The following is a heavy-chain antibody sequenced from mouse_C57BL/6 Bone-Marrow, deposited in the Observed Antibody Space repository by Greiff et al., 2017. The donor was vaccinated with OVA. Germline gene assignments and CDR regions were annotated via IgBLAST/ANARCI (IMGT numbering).Heavy chain of an antibody. CDR1: GYTFTSYW. D-gene: IGHD1-1*01. CDR3: ARSSGSSYGGYYFDY. Sequence: VKLQQPGAELVMPGASVKLSCKASGYTFTSYWMHWVKQRPGQGLEWIGEIDPSDSYTNYNQKFKGKSTLTVDKSSSTAYMQLSSLTSEDSAVYYCARSSGSSYGGYYFDYWGQGTTLTVSS. J-gene: IGHJ2*01. CDR2: IDPSDSYT. V-gene: IGHV1-69*01.